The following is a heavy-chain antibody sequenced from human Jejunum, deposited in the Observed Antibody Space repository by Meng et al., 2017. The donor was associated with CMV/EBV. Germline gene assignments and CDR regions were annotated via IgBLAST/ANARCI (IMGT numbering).Heavy chain of an antibody. D-gene: IGHD2-15*01. Sequence: VPLLQFGPEVKKPGASVRVSCEASGYTFGSYGICWVRQAPGQGLEWMGWFVNYVDTYPAPKFQGRVTMTTDTHTNTAFMELRSLTSDDTAVYYCASGTPGRSYCDYWGQGTLVTVSS. CDR2: FVNYVDT. CDR1: GYTFGSYG. CDR3: ASGTPGRSYCDY. V-gene: IGHV1-18*01. J-gene: IGHJ4*02.